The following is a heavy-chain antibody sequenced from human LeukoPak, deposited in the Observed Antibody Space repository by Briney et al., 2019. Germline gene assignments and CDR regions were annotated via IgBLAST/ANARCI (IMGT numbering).Heavy chain of an antibody. D-gene: IGHD5-24*01. V-gene: IGHV3-33*01. CDR2: IWFDGSNK. CDR1: GFTFSNYG. CDR3: ARGQRWLRDDAFDI. J-gene: IGHJ3*02. Sequence: GGSLRLSCAASGFTFSNYGMHWVRQAPGKGLEWVAVIWFDGSNKYYADSVKGRFTISRDNSKNTLYLQMNSLRAEDTAVYYCARGQRWLRDDAFDIWGQGTMVTVSS.